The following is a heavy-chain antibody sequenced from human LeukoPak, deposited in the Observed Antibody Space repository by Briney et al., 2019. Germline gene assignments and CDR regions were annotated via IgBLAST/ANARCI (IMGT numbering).Heavy chain of an antibody. D-gene: IGHD6-19*01. CDR3: VRYTGWFYFDY. V-gene: IGHV6-1*01. Sequence: SQTLSLTCAISGDSVSTNTAAWSWIRQSPSRGLEWLGRTYYRSKRYSDYAVSVRGRITIDPDTSKNQFSLQLTSVTPEDTAVYYCVRYTGWFYFDYWGQGTLVTVSS. CDR1: GDSVSTNTAA. CDR2: TYYRSKRYS. J-gene: IGHJ4*02.